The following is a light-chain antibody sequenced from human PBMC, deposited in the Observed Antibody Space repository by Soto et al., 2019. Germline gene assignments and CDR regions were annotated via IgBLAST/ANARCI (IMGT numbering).Light chain of an antibody. CDR1: QSVSSSY. Sequence: EIVLTQSPGTLSLSPGERATLSCRAIQSVSSSYLAWYQQKPGQAPRLLIYGTSSRATGIPTRFSGSGSGTDFTLSITRLEPEDFAVYYCQQYENASGLTFGQGTKVDIK. V-gene: IGKV3-20*01. CDR2: GTS. J-gene: IGKJ1*01. CDR3: QQYENASGLT.